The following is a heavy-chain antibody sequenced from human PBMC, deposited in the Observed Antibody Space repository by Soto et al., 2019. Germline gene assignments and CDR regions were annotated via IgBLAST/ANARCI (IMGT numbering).Heavy chain of an antibody. Sequence: EVQLVESGGGLVQPGGSLRLSCAASGFTFSRFAMHWVRQAPGKGLEYVSAISTNGGSTYYANSVKGRFTISRDNSKDSLDLQLGSLTAWATVVYYWTIGLDVYAVHIWAPGTRV. V-gene: IGHV3-64*01. CDR3: TIGLDVYAVHI. J-gene: IGHJ3*02. D-gene: IGHD6-19*01. CDR1: GFTFSRFA. CDR2: ISTNGGST.